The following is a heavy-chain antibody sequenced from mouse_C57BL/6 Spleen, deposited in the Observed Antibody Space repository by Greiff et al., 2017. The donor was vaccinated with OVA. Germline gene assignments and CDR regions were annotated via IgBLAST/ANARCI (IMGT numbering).Heavy chain of an antibody. CDR1: GFSLTSYG. CDR3: ASRYYGNLYAMDY. Sequence: ESGPGLVAPSQRLSITCTVSGFSLTSYGVDWVRQSPGKGLEWLGVIWGVGSTNYNSALKSRLSISKDNSKSQVFLKMNSLQTDDTAMYYCASRYYGNLYAMDYWGQGTSVTVSS. V-gene: IGHV2-6*01. CDR2: IWGVGST. D-gene: IGHD2-1*01. J-gene: IGHJ4*01.